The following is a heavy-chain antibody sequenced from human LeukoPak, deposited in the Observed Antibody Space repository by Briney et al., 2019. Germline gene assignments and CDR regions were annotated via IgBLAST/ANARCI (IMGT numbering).Heavy chain of an antibody. D-gene: IGHD2-8*02. J-gene: IGHJ4*02. V-gene: IGHV3-15*01. CDR1: GFTFSNAW. Sequence: GSLRLSCTASGFTFSNAWMSWVRQAPAKGLEWVGRLKTKDDGGTTDYAAPVKGRFSISRDDSKNSLYLQMNSLKTDDMAVYYCTTVSLVVVSTTRGDFWGQGTLVTVSS. CDR3: TTVSLVVVSTTRGDF. CDR2: LKTKDDGGTT.